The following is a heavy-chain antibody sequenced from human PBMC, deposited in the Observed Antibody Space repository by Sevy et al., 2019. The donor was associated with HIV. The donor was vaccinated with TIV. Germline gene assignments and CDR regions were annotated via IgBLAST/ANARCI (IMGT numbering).Heavy chain of an antibody. CDR2: IKQDGSEK. CDR3: ARGRGGLDY. V-gene: IGHV3-7*04. J-gene: IGHJ4*02. Sequence: GESLKISCAASGFTFSSYWMSWVRQAPGKGLEWVANIKQDGSEKYYVDSVKGRFTISRDNAKNSLYLQMNSLRAEDTAVYYCARGRGGLDYWGQGTLVTVSS. CDR1: GFTFSSYW. D-gene: IGHD3-10*01.